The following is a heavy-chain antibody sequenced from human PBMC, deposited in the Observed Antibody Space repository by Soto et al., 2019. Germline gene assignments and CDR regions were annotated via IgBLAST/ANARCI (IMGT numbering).Heavy chain of an antibody. D-gene: IGHD1-20*01. CDR3: AERYWVGLNA. J-gene: IGHJ6*02. V-gene: IGHV3-53*01. CDR2: IYSGGST. CDR1: GFTVSSNY. Sequence: PGGSLRLSCAASGFTVSSNYMSWVRQAPGKGLEWVSVIYSGGSTYYADSVKGRFTISRHNSKNSLYLQMNSLKTEDTAVYYCAERYWVGLNAWGQGNTVTLSS.